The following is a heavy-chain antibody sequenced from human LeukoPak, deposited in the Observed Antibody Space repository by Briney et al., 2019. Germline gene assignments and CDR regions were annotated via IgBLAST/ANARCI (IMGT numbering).Heavy chain of an antibody. Sequence: GRSLRLSCAASGLTFSSYAMHWVRQAPGKGLEWVAVISYDGNLIYYADSMKGRFTISRDNSKSTLYLQMNSLTVEDTAIYSCVRESYDTSGAIGCFDYWGQGTLVTVSS. CDR3: VRESYDTSGAIGCFDY. J-gene: IGHJ4*02. V-gene: IGHV3-30*04. CDR1: GLTFSSYA. CDR2: ISYDGNLI. D-gene: IGHD3-22*01.